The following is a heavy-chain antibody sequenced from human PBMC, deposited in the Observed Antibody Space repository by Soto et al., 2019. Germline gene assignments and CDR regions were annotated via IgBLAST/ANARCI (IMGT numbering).Heavy chain of an antibody. V-gene: IGHV4-59*11. CDR1: GGSISSHY. D-gene: IGHD5-18*01. CDR2: IYYSGST. Sequence: SETLSLTCTVSGGSISSHYWSWIRQPPGKGLEWIGYIYYSGSTNYSPSFKSRVTISVDTSKNQFSLKLISVTAADTAVYYSARVEGYSYGYEPNYGMDVCGQGPTVTVYS. J-gene: IGHJ6*02. CDR3: ARVEGYSYGYEPNYGMDV.